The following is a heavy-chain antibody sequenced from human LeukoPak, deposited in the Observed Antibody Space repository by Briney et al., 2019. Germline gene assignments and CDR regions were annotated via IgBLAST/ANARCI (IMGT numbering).Heavy chain of an antibody. CDR2: ISYDGSNK. D-gene: IGHD3-3*01. CDR1: GFTFSSYA. CDR3: ARDYGDDFWSGYPTLSYYFDY. J-gene: IGHJ4*02. V-gene: IGHV3-30-3*01. Sequence: GRSLRLSCAASGFTFSSYAMHWVRQAPGKGLEWVAVISYDGSNKYYADSVKGRFTISRDNSKNTLYLQMNSLRAEDTAVYYCARDYGDDFWSGYPTLSYYFDYWGQGTLVTVSS.